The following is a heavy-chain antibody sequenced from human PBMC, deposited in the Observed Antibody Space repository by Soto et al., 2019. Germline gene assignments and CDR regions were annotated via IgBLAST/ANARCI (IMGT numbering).Heavy chain of an antibody. J-gene: IGHJ4*02. D-gene: IGHD2-15*01. CDR2: IGTADDT. Sequence: PGGSLRLSCEGSGFTFSGFDMHWVRQAPGKGLEWVSSIGTADDTYYAVSVKSRFLISRDNANNSVSLQRNNLRAGDTAVYFCSKVQEFGAHFFESWGQGTQVTVSS. CDR3: SKVQEFGAHFFES. CDR1: GFTFSGFD. V-gene: IGHV3-13*01.